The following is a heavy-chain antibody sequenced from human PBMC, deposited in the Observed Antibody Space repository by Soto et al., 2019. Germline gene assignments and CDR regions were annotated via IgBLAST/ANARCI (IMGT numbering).Heavy chain of an antibody. J-gene: IGHJ6*02. CDR2: ISGSGGST. CDR1: GGTFSSYA. Sequence: VQLVQSGAEVKKPGSSVKVSCKASGGTFSSYAISWVRQAPGKGLEWVSAISGSGGSTYYADSVKGRFTISRDNSKNTLYLQMNSLRAEDTAVYYCAKDRMDVWGQGTTVTVSS. V-gene: IGHV3-23*04. CDR3: AKDRMDV.